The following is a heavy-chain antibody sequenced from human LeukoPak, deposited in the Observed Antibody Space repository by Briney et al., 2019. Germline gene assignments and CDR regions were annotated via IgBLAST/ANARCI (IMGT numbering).Heavy chain of an antibody. CDR3: TRGHCGLQS. CDR2: IHHSGNS. CDR1: GASVTDYY. D-gene: IGHD2-21*01. V-gene: IGHV4-59*02. J-gene: IGHJ5*02. Sequence: PSETLSPTCTVSGASVTDYYWSWIRQPPGKGLEWISYIHHSGNSDYNPSLRSRVTTSLDTSKNQFSLNLISVTAADTAVYYCTRGHCGLQSWSQGTLVTVSS.